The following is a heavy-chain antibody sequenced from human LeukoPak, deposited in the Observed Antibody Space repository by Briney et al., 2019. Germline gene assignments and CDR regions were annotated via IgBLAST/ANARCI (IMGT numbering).Heavy chain of an antibody. Sequence: GGSLRLSCAASGFTFSNAWMSWVRQAPGKGLEWVGRIKSKTDGGTTDYAAPVKGRFTISRDDSKNTLYLQMNSLRAEDTAVYYCARDSDPRTYYDFWSGYHTCTPDHWGQGTLVTVSS. V-gene: IGHV3-15*01. CDR1: GFTFSNAW. CDR3: ARDSDPRTYYDFWSGYHTCTPDH. J-gene: IGHJ4*02. CDR2: IKSKTDGGTT. D-gene: IGHD3-3*01.